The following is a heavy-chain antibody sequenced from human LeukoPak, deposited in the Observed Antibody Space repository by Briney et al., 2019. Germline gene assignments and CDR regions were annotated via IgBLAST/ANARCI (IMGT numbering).Heavy chain of an antibody. CDR1: GYTFTSYG. D-gene: IGHD1-20*01. Sequence: ASVKVSCKASGYTFTSYGISWVRQAPGQGLEWMGRISGYNGNTNYAQKLQGRVTMTTDTSTSTAYMELRSLRSDDTAVYYCARGDYNWNQVGFDYWGQGTLVTVSS. V-gene: IGHV1-18*01. CDR2: ISGYNGNT. CDR3: ARGDYNWNQVGFDY. J-gene: IGHJ4*02.